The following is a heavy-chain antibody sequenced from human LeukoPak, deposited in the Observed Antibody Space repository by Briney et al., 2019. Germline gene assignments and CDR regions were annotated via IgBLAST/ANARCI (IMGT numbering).Heavy chain of an antibody. CDR2: IPHSGSP. CDR3: ARDGGTLDY. CDR1: GGFIINGKW. D-gene: IGHD1-26*01. V-gene: IGHV4-4*02. Sequence: SGTLSLTCGVSGGFIINGKWWSWVRQPPGKGLEWIGEIPHSGSPSYNPSLKGRLTISVDTAKNQFSLKLSSVTAADTAVYYCARDGGTLDYWGQGTLVTVSS. J-gene: IGHJ4*02.